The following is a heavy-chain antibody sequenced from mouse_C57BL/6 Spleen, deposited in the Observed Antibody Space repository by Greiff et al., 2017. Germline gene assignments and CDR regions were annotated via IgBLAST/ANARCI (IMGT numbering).Heavy chain of an antibody. V-gene: IGHV14-4*01. CDR1: GFNIKDDY. Sequence: VQLQQSGAELVRPGASVKLSCTASGFNIKDDYMHWVKQRPEQGLEWIGWIDPENGDTEYASKFQGKATITADTSSNTAYLQLSSLTSEDTAVYYCTTSFYVYFADWGQGTLVTVSA. CDR2: IDPENGDT. D-gene: IGHD2-9*01. CDR3: TTSFYVYFAD. J-gene: IGHJ3*01.